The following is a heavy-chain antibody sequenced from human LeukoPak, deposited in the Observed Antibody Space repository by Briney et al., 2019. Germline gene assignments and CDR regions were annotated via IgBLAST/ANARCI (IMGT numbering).Heavy chain of an antibody. CDR3: ARHWAPRTTIDY. D-gene: IGHD1-7*01. V-gene: IGHV4-39*01. J-gene: IGHJ4*02. CDR2: IYYSGST. Sequence: PSKTLSLTCTVSGGSISSSSYYWGWIRQPPGKGLEWIGSIYYSGSTYYNPSLKSRVTISVDTSKNQFSLKLSSVTAADTAVYYCARHWAPRTTIDYWGQGTLVTVSS. CDR1: GGSISSSSYY.